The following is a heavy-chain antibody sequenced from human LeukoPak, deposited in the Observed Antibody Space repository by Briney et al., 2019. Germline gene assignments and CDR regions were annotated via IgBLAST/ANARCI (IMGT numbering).Heavy chain of an antibody. V-gene: IGHV1-3*01. CDR1: GYTFSDYP. CDR2: ISAGNI. D-gene: IGHD2-8*01. Sequence: ASVKVSCKASGYTFSDYPMHWLRQAPGQRFEWMGWISAGNIKYSQNFQDRINVTRDTSASTVNMELSSLTPADTAVYYCARVAYVMDVWGQGTTVVVSS. J-gene: IGHJ6*02. CDR3: ARVAYVMDV.